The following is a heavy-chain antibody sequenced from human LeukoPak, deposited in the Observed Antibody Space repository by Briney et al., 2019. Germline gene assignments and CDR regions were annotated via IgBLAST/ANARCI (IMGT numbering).Heavy chain of an antibody. V-gene: IGHV3-7*01. D-gene: IGHD3-10*01. CDR3: ARIRSGGSYYRHYFDY. CDR2: IKQDGSEK. CDR1: GFTFNNYW. Sequence: GGSLRLSCAASGFTFNNYWISWVRQAPGKGLEWVANIKQDGSEKYYVDSVKGRFTISRDNAKNSLSLQMDSLTAEDTAVYYCARIRSGGSYYRHYFDYWGQGTLVTVSS. J-gene: IGHJ4*02.